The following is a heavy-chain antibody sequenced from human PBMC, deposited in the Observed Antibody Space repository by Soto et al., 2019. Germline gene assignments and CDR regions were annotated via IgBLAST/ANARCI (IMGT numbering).Heavy chain of an antibody. CDR3: ARDQLEGTWFDP. J-gene: IGHJ5*02. CDR1: GGSISSGGYS. Sequence: QLQLQESGSGLVKPSQTLSLTCAVSGGSISSGGYSWNWIRQPPGKGLEWIGYIYHSGSTYYNPSLKRRVXXXVXXSKNQFSLKLTSVTAADTAVYYCARDQLEGTWFDPWGQGTLVTVSS. D-gene: IGHD1-1*01. CDR2: IYHSGST. V-gene: IGHV4-30-2*01.